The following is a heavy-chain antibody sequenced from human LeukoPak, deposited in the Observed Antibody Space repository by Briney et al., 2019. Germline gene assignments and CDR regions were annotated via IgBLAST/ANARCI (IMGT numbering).Heavy chain of an antibody. Sequence: SETLSLTCTVSGGSLTDYYWSWIRQSPGKGLEWIGYIYYTGTSYNPSLKSRVTISADTSKNQFSLKLISVTAADTAVYYCASRKLGNDYWGQGTLVTVSS. V-gene: IGHV4-59*01. CDR2: IYYTGT. D-gene: IGHD7-27*01. J-gene: IGHJ4*02. CDR3: ASRKLGNDY. CDR1: GGSLTDYY.